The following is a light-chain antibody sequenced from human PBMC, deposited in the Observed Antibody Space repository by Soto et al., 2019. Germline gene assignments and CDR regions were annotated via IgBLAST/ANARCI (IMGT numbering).Light chain of an antibody. CDR3: QQYNNWPIT. CDR2: AAS. CDR1: QSVSNN. Sequence: VMTQSPATLSVSPGERATLSCRASQSVSNNLSWYQQKPGQTPRLLIYAASTRATDIPARFSGSGSGTEFTLTISSLQSEDCAIYYCQQYNNWPITFGQGTRLEIK. V-gene: IGKV3-15*01. J-gene: IGKJ5*01.